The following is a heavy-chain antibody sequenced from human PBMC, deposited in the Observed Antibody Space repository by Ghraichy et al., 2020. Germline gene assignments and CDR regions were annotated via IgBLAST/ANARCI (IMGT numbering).Heavy chain of an antibody. D-gene: IGHD4-23*01. Sequence: GGSLRLSCAASGFTFDDYTMHWVRQAPGKGRGWVSLISWEGGSTYYADSGKGRFTISRDNSKNSLYLQMNSLRTEDTALYYCAKDRGGNSGGYFDYWGQGTLVTVSS. J-gene: IGHJ4*02. CDR2: ISWEGGST. CDR3: AKDRGGNSGGYFDY. CDR1: GFTFDDYT. V-gene: IGHV3-43*01.